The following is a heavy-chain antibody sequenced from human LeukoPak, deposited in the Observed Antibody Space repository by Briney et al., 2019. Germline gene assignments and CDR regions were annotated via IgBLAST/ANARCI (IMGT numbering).Heavy chain of an antibody. J-gene: IGHJ4*02. Sequence: GGSLRLSCAASGFTFSSFWMTWVRQAPGRGLEWVANIKQDGSEKYYVDSVRGRFTISRDNATNSLYLQMNSLRAEDTAVYYCARDLNYFDYWGQGTLVTVSS. CDR1: GFTFSSFW. CDR3: ARDLNYFDY. CDR2: IKQDGSEK. V-gene: IGHV3-7*01.